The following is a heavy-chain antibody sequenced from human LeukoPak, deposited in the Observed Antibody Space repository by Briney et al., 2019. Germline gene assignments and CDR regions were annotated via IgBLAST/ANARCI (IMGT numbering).Heavy chain of an antibody. CDR1: GGSISSYY. D-gene: IGHD4-23*01. V-gene: IGHV4-59*08. J-gene: IGHJ4*02. Sequence: SETLSLTCTVSGGSISSYYWSWIRQPPGKGLEWIGYIYYSGSGSTNYNPSLKSRVSISVDTSKNHFSLKLSSVTAADTAVYYCARRGGHGGSFDYWGQGTLVTVSS. CDR3: ARRGGHGGSFDY. CDR2: IYYSGSGST.